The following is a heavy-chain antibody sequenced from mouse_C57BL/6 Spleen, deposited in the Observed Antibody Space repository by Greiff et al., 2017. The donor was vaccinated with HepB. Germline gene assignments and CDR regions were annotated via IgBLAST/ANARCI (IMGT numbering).Heavy chain of an antibody. J-gene: IGHJ1*03. CDR1: GYTFTSYW. CDR2: IYPGNSDT. D-gene: IGHD1-1*01. Sequence: DVQLQESGTVLARPGASVKMSCKTSGYTFTSYWMHWVKQRPGQGLEWIGAIYPGNSDTSYNQKFKGKAKLTAVTSASTAYVELSSLTNEDSAVYYCTRDYGSSYGSDWYFDVWGTGTTVTVSS. CDR3: TRDYGSSYGSDWYFDV. V-gene: IGHV1-5*01.